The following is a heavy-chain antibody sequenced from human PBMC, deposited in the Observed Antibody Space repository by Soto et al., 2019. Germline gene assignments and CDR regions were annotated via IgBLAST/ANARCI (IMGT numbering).Heavy chain of an antibody. V-gene: IGHV3-23*01. CDR1: GFTFSSYA. CDR3: AKRAHGLYFDY. Sequence: QPGGSLRLSCAASGFTFSSYAMNWVRQAPGKGLEWVSVKGRFTISRDNSKNTLYLQMNSLRAEDTAVYYCAKRAHGLYFDYWGQGTLVTVSS. J-gene: IGHJ4*02.